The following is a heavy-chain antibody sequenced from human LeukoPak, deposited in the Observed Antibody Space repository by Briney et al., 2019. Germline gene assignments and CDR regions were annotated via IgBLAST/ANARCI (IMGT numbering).Heavy chain of an antibody. D-gene: IGHD1-7*01. CDR1: GYTFSNSG. Sequence: ASVKVSCKTSGYTFSNSGISWVRQAPGQGLEWVGWISGYNGNANYAQKFQGRVTMTTETSTNTAHLEFRSLRSDDTGVYYCARDPVGWNFFGQGYLDNWGQGSLVTVSS. J-gene: IGHJ4*02. V-gene: IGHV1-18*01. CDR2: ISGYNGNA. CDR3: ARDPVGWNFFGQGYLDN.